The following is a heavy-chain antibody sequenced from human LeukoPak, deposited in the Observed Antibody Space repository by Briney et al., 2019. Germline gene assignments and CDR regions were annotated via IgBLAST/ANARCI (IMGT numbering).Heavy chain of an antibody. CDR3: ARDLVVVVPGGETYYYYGMDV. D-gene: IGHD2-2*01. CDR2: INYSGST. CDR1: GGSISSYY. V-gene: IGHV4-59*13. J-gene: IGHJ6*04. Sequence: KSSETLSLTCTVSGGSISSYYWSWIRQSPGKGLEWIGYINYSGSTDYNPSLKSRVTISVDMSKNQFSLKLSSVTAADTDVYYCARDLVVVVPGGETYYYYGMDVWGKGTTVTVSS.